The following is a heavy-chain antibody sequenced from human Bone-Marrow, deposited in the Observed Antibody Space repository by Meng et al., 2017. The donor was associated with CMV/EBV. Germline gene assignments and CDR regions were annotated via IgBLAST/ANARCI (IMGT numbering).Heavy chain of an antibody. Sequence: SETLSLTCTVSGSSVSSAYYWGWIRQPPGKGLEWIGSIYHSGSTYYNSSLKSRVTISIDTSKNQCSLKLSSVTAADTAVYYCARKGFPDETSYYYYGMDVWGQGTTVTVSS. CDR2: IYHSGST. CDR1: GSSVSSAYY. CDR3: ARKGFPDETSYYYYGMDV. D-gene: IGHD1-14*01. V-gene: IGHV4-38-2*02. J-gene: IGHJ6*02.